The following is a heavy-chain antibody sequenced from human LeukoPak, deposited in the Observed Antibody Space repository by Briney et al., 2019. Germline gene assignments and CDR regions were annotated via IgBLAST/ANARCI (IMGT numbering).Heavy chain of an antibody. CDR1: GFTFSSYA. Sequence: PGGSLRLSCAASGFTFSSYAMSWVRQAPGKGLEWVSAISGGGGSTYYADSVKGRFTISRDNAKNSLYLQMNSLRAEDTAAYYCARAPPEYSSGWGHFDYWGQGTLVTVSS. V-gene: IGHV3-23*01. J-gene: IGHJ4*02. D-gene: IGHD6-19*01. CDR3: ARAPPEYSSGWGHFDY. CDR2: ISGGGGST.